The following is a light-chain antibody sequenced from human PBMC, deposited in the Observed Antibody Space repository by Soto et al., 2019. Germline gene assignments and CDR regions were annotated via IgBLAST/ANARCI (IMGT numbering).Light chain of an antibody. CDR2: DTS. CDR3: QQYGSSPVT. J-gene: IGKJ1*01. CDR1: QSVRDRY. V-gene: IGKV3-20*01. Sequence: EIVLTQSPGTLSLSPGERATLSCRASQSVRDRYLAWYQQKPGQAPSLLIYDTSTRATGVPDRFSGSGSGTDFALTISRVEPEEFAIYFCQQYGSSPVTFVQGTKVEI.